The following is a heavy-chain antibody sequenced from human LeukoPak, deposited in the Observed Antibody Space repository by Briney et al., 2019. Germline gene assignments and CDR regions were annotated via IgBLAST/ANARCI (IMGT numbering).Heavy chain of an antibody. V-gene: IGHV1-46*01. CDR3: ARAGLGCSGGSCCRYGHAFDI. CDR2: ISPSGGTT. D-gene: IGHD2-15*01. Sequence: ASVKVSCKASGYTFTSYYMYWVRQAPGQGLEWMGIISPSGGTTRYAQKFQGRVTITADKSTSTAYMELSSLRSEDTAVYYCARAGLGCSGGSCCRYGHAFDIWGQGTMVTVSS. CDR1: GYTFTSYY. J-gene: IGHJ3*02.